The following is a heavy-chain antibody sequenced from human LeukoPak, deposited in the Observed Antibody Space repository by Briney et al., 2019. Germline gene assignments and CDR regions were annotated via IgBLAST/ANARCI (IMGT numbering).Heavy chain of an antibody. J-gene: IGHJ3*02. V-gene: IGHV4-59*01. CDR3: ATHDYGDYGVSGAFDI. CDR2: IYYSGST. CDR1: GGSISSYY. Sequence: SETLSLTCTVSGGSISSYYWSWIRQPPGKGLEWIGYIYYSGSTNYNPSLRSRVTISVDTSKNQFSLELSSVTAADTAVYYCATHDYGDYGVSGAFDIWGQGTMVTVSS. D-gene: IGHD4-17*01.